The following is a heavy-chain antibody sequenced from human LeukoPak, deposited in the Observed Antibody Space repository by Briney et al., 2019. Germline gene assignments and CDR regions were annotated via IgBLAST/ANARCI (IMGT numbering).Heavy chain of an antibody. CDR1: GFTFSSYS. Sequence: GGSLRLSCAASGFTFSSYSMNWVRQAPGKGLEWVSSISSSSSYIYYADSVKGRFTISRDNAKNSLYLQMNSLRAEDTAVYYCAKDITYYYDSSGYNWFDPWGQGTLVTVSS. CDR3: AKDITYYYDSSGYNWFDP. J-gene: IGHJ5*02. D-gene: IGHD3-22*01. V-gene: IGHV3-21*04. CDR2: ISSSSSYI.